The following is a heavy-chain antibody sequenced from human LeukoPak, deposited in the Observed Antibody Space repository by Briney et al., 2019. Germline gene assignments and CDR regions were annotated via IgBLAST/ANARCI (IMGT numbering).Heavy chain of an antibody. J-gene: IGHJ4*02. D-gene: IGHD4-23*01. CDR1: GFTFSSYW. Sequence: GGSLRLSCASSGFTFSSYWMHWVRQAPGKGLVWVSRINSDGSSTNYGDSVKGRFTISRDNAKNSLFLQMNSLRAEDTALYYCARFGYGGKVDYWGQGTLVTVSS. CDR3: ARFGYGGKVDY. CDR2: INSDGSST. V-gene: IGHV3-74*01.